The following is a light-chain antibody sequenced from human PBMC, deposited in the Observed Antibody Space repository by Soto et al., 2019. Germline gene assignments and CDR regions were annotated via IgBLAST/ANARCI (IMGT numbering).Light chain of an antibody. CDR1: NNNVGAYPY. Sequence: QSALTQPASVSGSPGQSITISCTGSNNNVGAYPYVSWYQQHPGTAPKLIIYEVTNRPSGISDRFSGSKSGNTASLTISGLQAEDESDYYCNSFATSGTTVIFGGGTKLTVL. J-gene: IGLJ2*01. CDR3: NSFATSGTTVI. V-gene: IGLV2-14*01. CDR2: EVT.